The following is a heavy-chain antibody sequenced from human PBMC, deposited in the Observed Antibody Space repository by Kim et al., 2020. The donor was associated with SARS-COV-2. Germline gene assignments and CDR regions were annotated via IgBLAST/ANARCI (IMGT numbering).Heavy chain of an antibody. CDR3: ARTPHTGGFWFDP. V-gene: IGHV1-18*01. J-gene: IGHJ5*02. Sequence: YAQKLQGRVTMTTDTSTSTAYMELRSLRSYDTAVYYCARTPHTGGFWFDPWGQGTLVTVSS. D-gene: IGHD3-16*01.